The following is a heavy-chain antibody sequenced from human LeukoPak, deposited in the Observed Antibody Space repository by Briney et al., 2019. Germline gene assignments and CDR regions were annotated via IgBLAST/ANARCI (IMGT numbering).Heavy chain of an antibody. V-gene: IGHV1-2*02. CDR1: GYTFTVYY. CDR3: ARDVPEYCTSRSCSDLLAY. Sequence: ASVKVSCKASGYTFTVYYMHWVRQAPGQGLEWMGWINPNSGDTNHTLKFQGRVTLTRDTSISTAYMELTSLRSDDTAVYYCARDVPEYCTSRSCSDLLAYWGQGSLVTVSS. J-gene: IGHJ4*02. CDR2: INPNSGDT. D-gene: IGHD2-2*01.